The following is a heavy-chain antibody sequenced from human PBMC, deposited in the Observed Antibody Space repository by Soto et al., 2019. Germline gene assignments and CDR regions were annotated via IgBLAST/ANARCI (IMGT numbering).Heavy chain of an antibody. CDR2: IYYSGST. Sequence: SETLSLTCTVSGGSISSSSYYWGWIRQPPGKGLEWIGSIYYSGSTYYNPSLKSRVTISVNTSKNQFSLKLSSVTAADTAVYYCARHGKSSGYENRREYNWFDPWGQGTLVTVSS. CDR1: GGSISSSSYY. V-gene: IGHV4-39*01. CDR3: ARHGKSSGYENRREYNWFDP. D-gene: IGHD5-12*01. J-gene: IGHJ5*02.